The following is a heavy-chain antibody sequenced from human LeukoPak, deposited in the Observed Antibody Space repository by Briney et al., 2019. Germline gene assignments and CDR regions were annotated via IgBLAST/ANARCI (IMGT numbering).Heavy chain of an antibody. CDR2: IYFSGST. Sequence: SETLSLTSTVPGGSISSSSYYWGWIRQPPRNGLEWIGRIYFSGSTYYNPSLKSRVTISVDTSKNQFSLKLSSVPAADTAVYYCARRLDYYDSSGQSNNWFDPWGQGTLVTVSS. V-gene: IGHV4-39*01. CDR3: ARRLDYYDSSGQSNNWFDP. J-gene: IGHJ5*02. D-gene: IGHD3-22*01. CDR1: GGSISSSSYY.